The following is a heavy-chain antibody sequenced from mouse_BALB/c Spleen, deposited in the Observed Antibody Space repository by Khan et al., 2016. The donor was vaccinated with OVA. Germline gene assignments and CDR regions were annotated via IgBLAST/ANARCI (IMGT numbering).Heavy chain of an antibody. V-gene: IGHV1-7*01. D-gene: IGHD1-1*01. CDR3: ANHGSTSAWFSY. J-gene: IGHJ3*01. Sequence: VQLQQSGAELAKPGASVKMSCKASGYTFTSYWIHWVKQRPGQGLEWIGYINPSTGYSEYNQKFKDKATLTTDKSSSTAYMQLRSLTSDDSAVYYCANHGSTSAWFSYWGQGTLVTVSA. CDR1: GYTFTSYW. CDR2: INPSTGYS.